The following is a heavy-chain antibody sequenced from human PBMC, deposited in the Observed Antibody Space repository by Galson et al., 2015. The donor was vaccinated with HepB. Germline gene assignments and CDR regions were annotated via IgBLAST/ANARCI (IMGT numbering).Heavy chain of an antibody. V-gene: IGHV4-38-2*01. CDR3: ARAAAADY. D-gene: IGHD6-13*01. Sequence: ETLSLTCGVSGYSISSGYYWGWIRQSPGKGLEWIGSIFHSGTTYYNPSLKSRVTISVDTSKNQFSLKLSSVTAVDTAVYYCARAAAADYWGQGILVTVSS. J-gene: IGHJ4*02. CDR2: IFHSGTT. CDR1: GYSISSGYY.